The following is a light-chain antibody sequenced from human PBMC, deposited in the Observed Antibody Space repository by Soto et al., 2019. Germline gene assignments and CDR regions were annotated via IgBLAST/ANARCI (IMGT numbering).Light chain of an antibody. CDR1: QSVSSSY. CDR2: GAS. J-gene: IGKJ1*01. V-gene: IGKV3-20*01. Sequence: EIVLTQSPGTLSLSPGERATLSCRASQSVSSSYFAWYQQKPGQAPRLLIYGASIRATGIPYRFSGSGSGTDFTLTISRLEPEDFAVYYCQQYGSSPWTFGQGTKVEIK. CDR3: QQYGSSPWT.